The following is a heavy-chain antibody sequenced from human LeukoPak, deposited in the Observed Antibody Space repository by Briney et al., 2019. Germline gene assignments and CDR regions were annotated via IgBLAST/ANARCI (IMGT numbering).Heavy chain of an antibody. V-gene: IGHV3-21*01. J-gene: IGHJ4*02. Sequence: GGSLRLSCAASGFTFNNYAMNWVRQAPGKGLEWVSSISSSSSYIYYADSVKGRFTISRDNAKNSLYLQMNSLRAEDTAVYYCARGGGLRGYCSSTSCYSDLDYWGQGTLVTVSS. CDR3: ARGGGLRGYCSSTSCYSDLDY. CDR2: ISSSSSYI. D-gene: IGHD2-2*01. CDR1: GFTFNNYA.